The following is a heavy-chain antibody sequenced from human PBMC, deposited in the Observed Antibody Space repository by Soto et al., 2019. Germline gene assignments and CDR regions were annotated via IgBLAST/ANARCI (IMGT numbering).Heavy chain of an antibody. CDR2: TYYRGTT. CDR1: GVSVNNYY. D-gene: IGHD3-10*01. J-gene: IGHJ6*02. V-gene: IGHV4-59*02. CDR3: ARDGYYGSGSYNGLDV. Sequence: QVQLQESGPGLVKPSETLSLTCNVSGVSVNNYYWAWIRQPPGKGLEWIAYTYYRGTTNYNPSHRSQVTMSVDTSKNQVHLKLTSVTAADTATYYCARDGYYGSGSYNGLDVWGQGTRVTVSS.